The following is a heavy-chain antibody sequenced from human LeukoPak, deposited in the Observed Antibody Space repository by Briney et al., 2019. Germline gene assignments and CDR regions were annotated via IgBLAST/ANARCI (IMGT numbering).Heavy chain of an antibody. V-gene: IGHV1-46*01. D-gene: IGHD1-26*01. CDR1: GYTFTSYY. CDR2: INPSGGST. J-gene: IGHJ4*01. Sequence: ASVKVSCKASGYTFTSYYMHWVRQAPGQGLEWMGIINPSGGSTSYAQKFQGRVTMTRDMSTSTVYMELSSLRSEDTAVYYCARTKSGSYQPNYYFDYWGHGTLVTVSS. CDR3: ARTKSGSYQPNYYFDY.